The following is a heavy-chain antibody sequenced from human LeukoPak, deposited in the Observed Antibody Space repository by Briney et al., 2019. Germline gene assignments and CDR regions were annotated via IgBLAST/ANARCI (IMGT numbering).Heavy chain of an antibody. D-gene: IGHD3-3*01. J-gene: IGHJ4*02. Sequence: PGGSLRLSCAASGFIFGKYWMSWVRQAPGKGLEWVANIKLDGSEKNYVDSVKGRFTISRDNTKNPLYLQMNSLRAEDTAVFYCARDQYDTWSRRGNFDSWGQGTLVIVSS. CDR2: IKLDGSEK. V-gene: IGHV3-7*03. CDR1: GFIFGKYW. CDR3: ARDQYDTWSRRGNFDS.